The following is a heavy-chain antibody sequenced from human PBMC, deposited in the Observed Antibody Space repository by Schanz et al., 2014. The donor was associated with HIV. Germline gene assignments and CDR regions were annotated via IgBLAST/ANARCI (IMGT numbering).Heavy chain of an antibody. CDR2: MIWNNGI. CDR1: GFIFSDYS. D-gene: IGHD5-12*01. Sequence: EVQLAESGGRLEQPGGSLRLSCAASGFIFSDYSMNWVRQAPGKGLEWVAHMIWNNGIYYADSVKGRFTISRDNAKNSLYLQMNSLREEDTAVYYCTRDGGCSGSACYGYGMDVWGQGTTVTVSS. J-gene: IGHJ6*02. CDR3: TRDGGCSGSACYGYGMDV. V-gene: IGHV3-48*02.